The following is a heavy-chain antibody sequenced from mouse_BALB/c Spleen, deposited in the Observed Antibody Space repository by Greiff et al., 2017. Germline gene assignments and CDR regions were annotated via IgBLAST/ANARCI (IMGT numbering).Heavy chain of an antibody. D-gene: IGHD1-1*01. CDR1: GFTFSSYY. CDR2: INSNGGST. Sequence: EVQGVESGGGLVKLGGSLKLSCAASGFTFSSYYMSWVRQTPEKRLELVAAINSNGGSTYYPDTVKGRFTISRDNAKNTLYLQMSSLKSEDTALYYCARHISYGSSYFDVWGAGTTVTFSS. V-gene: IGHV5-6-2*01. J-gene: IGHJ1*01. CDR3: ARHISYGSSYFDV.